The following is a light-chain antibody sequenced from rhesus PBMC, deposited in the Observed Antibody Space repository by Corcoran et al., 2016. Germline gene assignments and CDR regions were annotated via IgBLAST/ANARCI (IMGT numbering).Light chain of an antibody. CDR2: KAS. Sequence: DIQMTQSPSSLSASVGDTVTITCRASQGISRWLAWYQQKPGKAPKLLIYKASSLQSGVPSRFSGSGSWTDFNLPISSLQSEYFATYYCQQYSSRPYSFGQGTKVEIK. J-gene: IGKJ2*01. V-gene: IGKV1-22*01. CDR1: QGISRW. CDR3: QQYSSRPYS.